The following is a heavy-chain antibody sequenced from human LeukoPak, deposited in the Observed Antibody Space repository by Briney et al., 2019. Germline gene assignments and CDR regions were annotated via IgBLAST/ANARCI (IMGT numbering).Heavy chain of an antibody. J-gene: IGHJ4*02. CDR3: ARVGLGYCSSTSCYDY. D-gene: IGHD2-2*01. CDR2: INPNSGGT. Sequence: ASVKVSCKVSGYTFTGYYMHWVRQAPGQGLEWMGWINPNSGGTNYAQKFQGRVTMTRDTSISTAHMELSRLRSDNTAVYYCARVGLGYCSSTSCYDYWGQGTLVTVSS. CDR1: GYTFTGYY. V-gene: IGHV1-2*02.